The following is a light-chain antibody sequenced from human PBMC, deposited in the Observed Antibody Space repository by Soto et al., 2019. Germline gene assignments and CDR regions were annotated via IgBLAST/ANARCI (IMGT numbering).Light chain of an antibody. Sequence: EIVLTQSPGTLSLSPGERPTLSCSASQSVSSSYLAWYQQKPGQAPRLLIYGASSRATGIPDRFSGSGSGTDFTLTISRLEPEDFAVYYCQQYGSSSITFGQGTRLEIK. V-gene: IGKV3-20*01. CDR1: QSVSSSY. J-gene: IGKJ5*01. CDR2: GAS. CDR3: QQYGSSSIT.